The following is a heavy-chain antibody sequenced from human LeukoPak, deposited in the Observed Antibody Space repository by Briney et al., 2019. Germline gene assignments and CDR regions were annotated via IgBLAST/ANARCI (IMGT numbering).Heavy chain of an antibody. CDR3: ARVFVAGGYYYYYMDV. CDR2: INHSGST. J-gene: IGHJ6*03. CDR1: GGSISSSSYY. Sequence: SETLSLTCTVSGGSISSSSYYWGWIRQPPGKGLEWIGEINHSGSTNYNPSLKSRVTISVDTSNNQFSLKLRSVTAADTAVYYCARVFVAGGYYYYYMDVWGKGTTVSVSS. D-gene: IGHD2-15*01. V-gene: IGHV4-39*07.